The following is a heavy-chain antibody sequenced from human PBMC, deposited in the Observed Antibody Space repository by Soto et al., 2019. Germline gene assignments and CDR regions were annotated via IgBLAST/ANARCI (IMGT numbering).Heavy chain of an antibody. Sequence: SGPTLGNPTQTLTLTCTFSGFSLSSSGMCVSWIRQPPGKALEWLALIDWDDDKYYSTSLKTRLTISKDTSKNQVVLTMTNMDPVDTATYYCARMGGVVGAADYWGQGTLVTVSS. CDR3: ARMGGVVGAADY. CDR1: GFSLSSSGMC. V-gene: IGHV2-70*01. J-gene: IGHJ4*02. D-gene: IGHD2-15*01. CDR2: IDWDDDK.